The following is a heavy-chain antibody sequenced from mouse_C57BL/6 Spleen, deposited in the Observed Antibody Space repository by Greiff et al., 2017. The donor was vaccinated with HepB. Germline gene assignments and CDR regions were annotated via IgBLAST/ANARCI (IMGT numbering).Heavy chain of an antibody. CDR3: ARRGTTVGYFDV. Sequence: EVKLVESGPELVKPGASVKISCKASGYSFTDYNMNWVKQSNGKSLEWIGVINPNYGTTSYNQKFKGKATLTVDQSSSTAYMQLNSLTSEDSAVYYCARRGTTVGYFDVWGTGTTVTVSS. CDR1: GYSFTDYN. CDR2: INPNYGTT. D-gene: IGHD1-1*01. V-gene: IGHV1-39*01. J-gene: IGHJ1*03.